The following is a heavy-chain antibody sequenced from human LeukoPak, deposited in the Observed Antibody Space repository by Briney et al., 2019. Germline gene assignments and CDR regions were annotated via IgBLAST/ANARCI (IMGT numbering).Heavy chain of an antibody. CDR2: IYYSGST. Sequence: SETLSLTCAVYGGSFSGYYWSWIRQPPGKGLEWIGYIYYSGSTNYNSSLKSRVTISVDTSKNQFSLKLSSVTAADTAVYYCARESFAVGAFDIWGQGTMVTVSS. CDR3: ARESFAVGAFDI. J-gene: IGHJ3*02. CDR1: GGSFSGYY. V-gene: IGHV4-59*01. D-gene: IGHD3-3*01.